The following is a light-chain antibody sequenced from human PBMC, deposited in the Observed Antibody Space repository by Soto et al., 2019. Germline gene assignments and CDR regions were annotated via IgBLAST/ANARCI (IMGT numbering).Light chain of an antibody. Sequence: EIVLTQSPATLSLSPGERATLSCRASQSVSSCLAWYQQKPRQAPRLLIYGASNRATGLPARFSGSGSGTDFPTTVSNLESEDFAVYYCQQCSNWPLTFGGGTKVDIK. V-gene: IGKV3-11*01. CDR2: GAS. J-gene: IGKJ4*01. CDR1: QSVSSC. CDR3: QQCSNWPLT.